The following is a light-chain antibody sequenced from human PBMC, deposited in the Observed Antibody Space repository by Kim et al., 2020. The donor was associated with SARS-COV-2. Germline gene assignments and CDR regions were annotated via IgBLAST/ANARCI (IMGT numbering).Light chain of an antibody. CDR3: QTYDTVPYN. CDR2: AVS. V-gene: IGKV1-27*01. J-gene: IGKJ2*01. CDR1: QAIRKF. Sequence: DIQMTQSPSSLSASVGDRVTITCRASQAIRKFVAWYQQKPGKIPKLLIHAVSTLHSGVPSRFSGGGSGTDFTLTIRGLQHEDVATYYCQTYDTVPYNFGQGTKLEIK.